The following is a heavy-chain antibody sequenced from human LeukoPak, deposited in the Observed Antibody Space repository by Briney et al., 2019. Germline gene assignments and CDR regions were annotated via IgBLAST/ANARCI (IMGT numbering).Heavy chain of an antibody. J-gene: IGHJ5*02. CDR1: GGSISSSSYY. Sequence: PSETLSLTCTVSGGSISSSSYYWGWIRQPPGKGLEWIGSIYYSGSTNYNPSLKSRVTISVDTSKNQFSLKLSSVTAADTAVYYCARALPEGGWWVFGWFDPWGQGTPVTVSS. V-gene: IGHV4-39*07. CDR3: ARALPEGGWWVFGWFDP. CDR2: IYYSGST. D-gene: IGHD6-19*01.